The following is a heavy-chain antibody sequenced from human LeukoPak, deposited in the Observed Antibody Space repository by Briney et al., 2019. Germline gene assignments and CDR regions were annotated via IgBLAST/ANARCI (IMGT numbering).Heavy chain of an antibody. J-gene: IGHJ6*02. CDR3: ARVEDTTMRAVLKAGYGLDV. Sequence: QPGGSLRLSCAASGFTFSSYAMHWVRQAPGKGLEWVAVISYDGSNKYYADSVKGRFTISRDNSKNTLYLQMNSLRAEDTAVYYCARVEDTTMRAVLKAGYGLDVWGQGTTVTVSS. D-gene: IGHD3-22*01. CDR2: ISYDGSNK. V-gene: IGHV3-30*07. CDR1: GFTFSSYA.